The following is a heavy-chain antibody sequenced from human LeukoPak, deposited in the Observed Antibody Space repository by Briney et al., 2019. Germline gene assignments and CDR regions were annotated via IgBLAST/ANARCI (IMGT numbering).Heavy chain of an antibody. Sequence: GASVKVSCKASGYTFTSYGISWVRQAPGQGLEWMGWISVYNGNTKYVQKFQGRVTMTEDTSTDTAYMELSSLRSEDTAVYYCATVGDGWELPRFDYWGQGTLVTVSS. CDR3: ATVGDGWELPRFDY. CDR2: ISVYNGNT. D-gene: IGHD1-26*01. CDR1: GYTFTSYG. J-gene: IGHJ4*02. V-gene: IGHV1-18*01.